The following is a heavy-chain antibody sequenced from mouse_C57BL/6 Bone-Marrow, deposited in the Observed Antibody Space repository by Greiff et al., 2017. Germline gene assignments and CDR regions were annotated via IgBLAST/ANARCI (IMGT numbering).Heavy chain of an antibody. CDR3: AREGVRYPLAY. V-gene: IGHV1-55*01. J-gene: IGHJ3*01. D-gene: IGHD1-1*01. Sequence: QVQLQQPGAELVKPGASVKMSCKASGYTFTSYWITWVKQRPGQGLEWIGDIYPGSGSTNYNEKFKSKGTLTVDTSSSTAYMQLSSLTSEDSAVYYCAREGVRYPLAYWGQGTLVTVSA. CDR2: IYPGSGST. CDR1: GYTFTSYW.